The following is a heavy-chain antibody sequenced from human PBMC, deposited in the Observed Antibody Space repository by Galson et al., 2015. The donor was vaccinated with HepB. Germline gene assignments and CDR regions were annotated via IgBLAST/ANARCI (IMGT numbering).Heavy chain of an antibody. CDR3: ASSTTVTTFAFDI. CDR1: GFIFSNSG. CDR2: TSSSSSYI. Sequence: SLRLSCAASGFIFSNSGMNWVRQAPGKGLEWVSSTSSSSSYIYYADSVKGRFTMARDNAKSSLYLQMNSLRAEDAAVYYCASSTTVTTFAFDIWGQGTMVTVST. D-gene: IGHD4-17*01. V-gene: IGHV3-21*01. J-gene: IGHJ3*02.